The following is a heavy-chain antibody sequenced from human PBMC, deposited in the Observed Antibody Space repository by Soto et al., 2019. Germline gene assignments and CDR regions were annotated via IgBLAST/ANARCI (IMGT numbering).Heavy chain of an antibody. CDR1: GFTFSSYA. Sequence: EVQLLESGGGLVQPGGSLRLSCAASGFTFSSYAMSWVRQAPGKGLEWVSAISGSGGSTYYADSVKGRFTISRDNSMNTLYPQMNSLRAEDTAVYYCARTGVGYGDYESPPYYFDYWGQGTLVTVSS. V-gene: IGHV3-23*01. CDR3: ARTGVGYGDYESPPYYFDY. CDR2: ISGSGGST. J-gene: IGHJ4*02. D-gene: IGHD4-17*01.